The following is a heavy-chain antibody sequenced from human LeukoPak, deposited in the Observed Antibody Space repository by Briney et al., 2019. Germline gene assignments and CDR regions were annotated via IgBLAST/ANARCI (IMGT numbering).Heavy chain of an antibody. V-gene: IGHV1-8*01. CDR1: GYTFTSYD. Sequence: ASAKVSCKASGYTFTSYDINWVRQATGQGLEWMGWMNPNSGNTGYAQKFQGRVTMTRNTSISTAYMELSSLRSEDTAVYYCARVRPPRYCSGGSCARTGNWFDPWGQGTLVTVSS. D-gene: IGHD2-15*01. CDR3: ARVRPPRYCSGGSCARTGNWFDP. CDR2: MNPNSGNT. J-gene: IGHJ5*02.